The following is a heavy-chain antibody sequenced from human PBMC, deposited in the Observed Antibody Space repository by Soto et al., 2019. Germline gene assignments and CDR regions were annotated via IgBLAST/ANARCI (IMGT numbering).Heavy chain of an antibody. V-gene: IGHV3-48*01. CDR2: ISSSSSTI. D-gene: IGHD3-3*01. Sequence: EVQLVESGGGLVQPGGSLRLSCAASGFTFSSYSMNWVRQAPGKGLEWVSYISSSSSTIYYADSVKGRFTISRDNAKNSLYLQTNSLRAEDTAVYYCARARFSGRRVAADYYYMDVWGKGTTVTVSS. CDR3: ARARFSGRRVAADYYYMDV. J-gene: IGHJ6*03. CDR1: GFTFSSYS.